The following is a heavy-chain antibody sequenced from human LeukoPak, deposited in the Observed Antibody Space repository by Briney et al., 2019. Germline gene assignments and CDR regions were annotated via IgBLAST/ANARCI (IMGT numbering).Heavy chain of an antibody. Sequence: PGGSLRLSCAASGFTFSSYAMTWVRQAPGKGLEWVSSISSSSSYIYYADSVKGRFTISRDNAKNSLYLQMNSLRAEDTAVYYCARLGGNWGYYFDYWGQGTLVTVSS. V-gene: IGHV3-21*01. CDR3: ARLGGNWGYYFDY. CDR1: GFTFSSYA. CDR2: ISSSSSYI. D-gene: IGHD4-23*01. J-gene: IGHJ4*02.